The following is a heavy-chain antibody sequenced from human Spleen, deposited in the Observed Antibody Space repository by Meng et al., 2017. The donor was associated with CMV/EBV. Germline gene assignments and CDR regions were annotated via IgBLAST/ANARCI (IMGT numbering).Heavy chain of an antibody. Sequence: GESLKISCAASGFTFSSYSMNWVRQAPGKGLEWVSSISSSSSYIYYADSVKGRFTISRDNADNSLYLQMNNLRADDTAVYYCATRMGTGYTNDWGQGTLVTVSS. V-gene: IGHV3-21*01. CDR2: ISSSSSYI. CDR3: ATRMGTGYTND. CDR1: GFTFSSYS. D-gene: IGHD6-13*01. J-gene: IGHJ4*02.